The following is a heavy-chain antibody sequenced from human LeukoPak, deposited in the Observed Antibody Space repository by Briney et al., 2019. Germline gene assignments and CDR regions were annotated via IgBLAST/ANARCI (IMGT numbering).Heavy chain of an antibody. J-gene: IGHJ4*02. D-gene: IGHD6-13*01. CDR1: GFIFSTYS. CDR3: ARSGYGSRWYFFDH. V-gene: IGHV3-48*02. Sequence: GGSLRLSCAASGFIFSTYSINWVRQAPGKGLEWVSHVSSSSSSIYYADSVKGRFTISRDDAKNSLYLQMNSLRDEDTAVYYCARSGYGSRWYFFDHWGQGTLVTVSS. CDR2: VSSSSSSI.